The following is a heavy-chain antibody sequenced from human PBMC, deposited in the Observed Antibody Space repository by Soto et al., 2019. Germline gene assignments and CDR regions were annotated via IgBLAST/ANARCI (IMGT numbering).Heavy chain of an antibody. Sequence: SQTLSLTCAISGDSVSSNSAAWNWIRQSPSRGLEWLGRTYYRSKWYNDYAVSVKSRITINPDTSKNQFSLQLNSVTPEDTAVYYCVNELVGGEIVPAATNGVDYWGQGTLVTVSS. CDR1: GDSVSSNSAA. J-gene: IGHJ4*02. CDR2: TYYRSKWYN. V-gene: IGHV6-1*01. D-gene: IGHD1-26*01. CDR3: VNELVGGEIVPAATNGVDY.